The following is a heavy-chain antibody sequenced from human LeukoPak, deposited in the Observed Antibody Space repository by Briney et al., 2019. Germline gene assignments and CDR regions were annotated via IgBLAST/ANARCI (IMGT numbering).Heavy chain of an antibody. V-gene: IGHV3-9*01. CDR3: AKDIIANYYDSSGYQH. CDR1: GFTFDDYA. Sequence: GGSLRLSCAASGFTFDDYAMHWVRQAPGKGLEWVSGTSWNSGSIGYADSVKGRFTISRDNAKNSLYLQMNSLRAEDTALYYCAKDIIANYYDSSGYQHWGQGTLVTVSS. D-gene: IGHD3-22*01. CDR2: TSWNSGSI. J-gene: IGHJ1*01.